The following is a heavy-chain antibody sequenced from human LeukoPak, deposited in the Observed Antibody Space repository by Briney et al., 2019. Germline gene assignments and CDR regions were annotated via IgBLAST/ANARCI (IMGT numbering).Heavy chain of an antibody. D-gene: IGHD1-26*01. CDR1: GFTFSSYS. Sequence: GGSLRLSCAASGFTFSSYSMNWVRQAPGKGLEWVSYISSSSSTIYYADSVKGRFTISRDNAKNSLYLQMNSLKTEDTAVYYCTTVTYIVGATYDYWGQGTLVTVSS. CDR2: ISSSSSTI. J-gene: IGHJ4*02. V-gene: IGHV3-48*04. CDR3: TTVTYIVGATYDY.